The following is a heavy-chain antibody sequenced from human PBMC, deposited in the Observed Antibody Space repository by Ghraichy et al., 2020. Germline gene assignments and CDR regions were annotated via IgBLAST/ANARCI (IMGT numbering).Heavy chain of an antibody. J-gene: IGHJ4*02. CDR1: GGSISSGGYY. Sequence: LSLTCTVSGGSISSGGYYWSWIRQHPGKGLEWIGYIYYSGSTYYNPSLKSRVTISVDTSKNQFSLKLSSVTAADTAVYYCATRFTGKGRDVVRGVIEAPDYFDYWGQGTLVTVSS. CDR3: ATRFTGKGRDVVRGVIEAPDYFDY. V-gene: IGHV4-31*03. CDR2: IYYSGST. D-gene: IGHD3-10*01.